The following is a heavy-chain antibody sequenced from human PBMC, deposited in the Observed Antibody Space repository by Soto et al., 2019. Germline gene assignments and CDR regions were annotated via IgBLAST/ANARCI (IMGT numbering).Heavy chain of an antibody. CDR3: ATARHPITIAVIPSAVGNWFAP. CDR2: VDPGDGET. D-gene: IGHD2-2*02. CDR1: GSSFSDYY. J-gene: IGHJ5*02. Sequence: EVQLVQSGAEVKRPGTTVKISCKVSGSSFSDYYIHWVQQAPGKGLQWMGLVDPGDGETKYAEKSYDTHSITPYASTNTVYIQLSSLRSEDPATDYSATARHPITIAVIPSAVGNWFAPWGQGTLVTVSS. V-gene: IGHV1-69-2*01.